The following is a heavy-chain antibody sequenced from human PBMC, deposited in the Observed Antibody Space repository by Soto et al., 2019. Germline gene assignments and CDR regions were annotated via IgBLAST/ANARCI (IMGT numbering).Heavy chain of an antibody. J-gene: IGHJ4*02. Sequence: GESLKISCEGSDYNFATYWVAWVRQMPGAGLEWVGMIKPGDSDTRYNPSFQGRVTISADRSTNTAYLKWRSLQASDTAIYFCARRYCRSGDCYSDYWGQGALVTVSS. CDR3: ARRYCRSGDCYSDY. CDR2: IKPGDSDT. V-gene: IGHV5-51*01. CDR1: DYNFATYW. D-gene: IGHD2-21*01.